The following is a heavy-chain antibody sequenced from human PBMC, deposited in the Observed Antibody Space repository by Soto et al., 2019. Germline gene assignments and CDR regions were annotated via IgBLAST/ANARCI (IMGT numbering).Heavy chain of an antibody. CDR1: GYTFSGNY. D-gene: IGHD2-2*01. CDR2: INPNTGVT. V-gene: IGHV1-2*04. J-gene: IGHJ4*02. Sequence: QVQLVQSGAEVKKPGASVKVSSKASGYTFSGNYMHWVRQAPGEGLEWMGWINPNTGVTHYAHKFQGWVTMTRDTSTSTAYMELRSLKFDDTAVYYCAREFTSSRFDYWGQGSLVTVPS. CDR3: AREFTSSRFDY.